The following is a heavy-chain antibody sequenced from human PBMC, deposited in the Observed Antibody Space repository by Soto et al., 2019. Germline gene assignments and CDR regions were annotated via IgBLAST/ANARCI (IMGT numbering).Heavy chain of an antibody. D-gene: IGHD2-15*01. CDR1: AGTFSSYA. CDR2: IIPIFGTA. CDR3: ARGETYGGNQY. V-gene: IGHV1-69*13. J-gene: IGHJ4*02. Sequence: ASVKVSCKASAGTFSSYAISWVRQAPGQGLEWMGGIIPIFGTANYAQKFQGRVTITADESTSTAYMELSSLRSEDTAVYYCARGETYGGNQYWGQGTLVTVSS.